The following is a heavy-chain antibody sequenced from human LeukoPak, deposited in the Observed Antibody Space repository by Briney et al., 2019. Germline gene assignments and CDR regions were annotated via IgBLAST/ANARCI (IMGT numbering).Heavy chain of an antibody. V-gene: IGHV1-46*01. CDR3: AREQSIYGSGSYYFDY. CDR2: INPSGGST. CDR1: GYTFTSYY. Sequence: GASVKVSCKASGYTFTSYYMHWVRQAPGQGPEWMGIINPSGGSTSYAQKFQGRVTMTRDTSTSTVYMELSSLRSEDTAVYYCAREQSIYGSGSYYFDYWGQGTLVTVSS. J-gene: IGHJ4*02. D-gene: IGHD3-10*01.